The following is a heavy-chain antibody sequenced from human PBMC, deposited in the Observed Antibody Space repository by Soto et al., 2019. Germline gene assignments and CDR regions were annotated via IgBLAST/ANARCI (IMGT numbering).Heavy chain of an antibody. J-gene: IGHJ5*02. Sequence: QVQLVQSGAEVKKPGASVKVSCKASGYTFTSYGISWVRQAPGQGLEWMGWISAYNGNTNYAQKLQGRVTMTTDTDTSTTNMEMRSRRSDDTAADYCARARGRAAAPWGQGALVTVSS. D-gene: IGHD6-13*01. V-gene: IGHV1-18*01. CDR1: GYTFTSYG. CDR2: ISAYNGNT. CDR3: ARARGRAAAP.